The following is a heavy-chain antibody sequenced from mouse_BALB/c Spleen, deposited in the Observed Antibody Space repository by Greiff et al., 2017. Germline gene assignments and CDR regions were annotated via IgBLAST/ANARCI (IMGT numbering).Heavy chain of an antibody. J-gene: IGHJ1*01. V-gene: IGHV2-3*01. CDR2: IWADGST. Sequence: VKLVESGPGLVAPSQSLSITCTVSGFSLTSYGVSWVRQPPGKGLEWLGVIWADGSTNYHSALISRLSISKDNSKSQVFLKLNSLQTDDTATYYSAKPMITTGFDVCGAGTTVTVSS. CDR1: GFSLTSYG. D-gene: IGHD2-4*01. CDR3: AKPMITTGFDV.